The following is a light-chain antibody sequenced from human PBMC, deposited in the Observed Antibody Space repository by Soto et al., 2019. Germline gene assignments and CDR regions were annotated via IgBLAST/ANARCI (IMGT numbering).Light chain of an antibody. V-gene: IGKV3-15*01. J-gene: IGKJ1*01. CDR2: GAS. Sequence: EIVMTQSPATLSVSPGERATLSCRASQSVSSNLAWYQQKPGQAPRLLIYGASTRATGIPARFSGSGSETEFTLTISSLQYEDFAVYYCQQYNNWRTFGQGTKVEIK. CDR3: QQYNNWRT. CDR1: QSVSSN.